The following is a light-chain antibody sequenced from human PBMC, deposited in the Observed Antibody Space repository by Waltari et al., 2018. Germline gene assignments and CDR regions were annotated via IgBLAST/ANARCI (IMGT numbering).Light chain of an antibody. CDR3: CSYAGSSTLVV. J-gene: IGLJ2*01. V-gene: IGLV2-23*01. CDR2: EGS. Sequence: QSALTQPASVSGSPGQSITISCTGTSRDVGSYNLVSWYQQHPGKAPKLMIYEGSKRPSGVSNHFSGSKSGNTASLTISGLQAEDEADYYCCSYAGSSTLVVFGGGTKLTVL. CDR1: SRDVGSYNL.